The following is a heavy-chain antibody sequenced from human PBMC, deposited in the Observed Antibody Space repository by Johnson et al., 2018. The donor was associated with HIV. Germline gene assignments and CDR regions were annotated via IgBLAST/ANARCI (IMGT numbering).Heavy chain of an antibody. J-gene: IGHJ3*02. CDR1: GFTFSDAW. CDR2: ISYDGSNK. V-gene: IGHV3-30*18. Sequence: VQLVESGGDLVKPGGSLRLSCAASGFTFSDAWMNWVRQAPGKGLEWVAVISYDGSNKYYADSVKGRFTISRDNSKNTLYLQMNSLRAEDTAVYYCAKDIGFYYGSGTFDIWGQGTMVTVSS. CDR3: AKDIGFYYGSGTFDI. D-gene: IGHD3-10*01.